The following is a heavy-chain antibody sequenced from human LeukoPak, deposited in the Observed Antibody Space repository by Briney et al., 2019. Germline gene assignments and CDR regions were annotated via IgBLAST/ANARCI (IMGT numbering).Heavy chain of an antibody. CDR2: FYYSGST. J-gene: IGHJ4*02. V-gene: IGHV4-39*01. CDR3: ARKQWVMYYFES. CDR1: GGSISISNYY. D-gene: IGHD6-19*01. Sequence: SETLSLTCTVSGGSISISNYYWGWLRQPPGKGLEWIGSFYYSGSTYYNPSLKSRVTISVDRSKSQFSLKLNSVTAADTAVYYCARKQWVMYYFESWGQGTLVTVSS.